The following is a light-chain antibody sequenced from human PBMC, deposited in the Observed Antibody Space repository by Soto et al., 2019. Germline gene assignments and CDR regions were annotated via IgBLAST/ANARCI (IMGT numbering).Light chain of an antibody. J-gene: IGLJ1*01. CDR3: SSYTTSNTHV. CDR2: DVS. CDR1: SGDVGAYNY. Sequence: QSALTQPASVSGSPGQSITISCTGTSGDVGAYNYVTWYQQHPGKAPKLMIYDVSNRPSGVSNRFSGSKSGNTASLTISGLQAEDEADYYCSSYTTSNTHVFGTGTKLTVL. V-gene: IGLV2-14*03.